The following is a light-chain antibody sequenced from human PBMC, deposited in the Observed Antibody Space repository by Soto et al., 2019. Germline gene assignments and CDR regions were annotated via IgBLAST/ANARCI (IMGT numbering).Light chain of an antibody. V-gene: IGKV3-11*01. CDR1: QSVSSY. CDR2: DAS. Sequence: EIVLTQSPATLSLSPGESATLSCRASQSVSSYLAWYQQRPGQAPRLLISDASNRATGIPARFSGSGSGTDFTLTISSLEPEDFAVYFCQQRVNWPLTFGGGTKVEIK. CDR3: QQRVNWPLT. J-gene: IGKJ4*01.